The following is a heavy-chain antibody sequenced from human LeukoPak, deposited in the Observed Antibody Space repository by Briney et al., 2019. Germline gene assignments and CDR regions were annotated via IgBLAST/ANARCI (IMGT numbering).Heavy chain of an antibody. CDR3: ARGDDYSNFFDF. V-gene: IGHV3-53*01. D-gene: IGHD4-11*01. CDR1: GFTVSSNY. Sequence: PGGSLRLSCAASGFTVSSNYMSWVRQAPGKGLEWVSIIYSGGSTYYADSVKGRFTISRDNSKNTLYLQMNSLRAEGTAVYYCARGDDYSNFFDFWGQGTLVTVSS. J-gene: IGHJ4*02. CDR2: IYSGGST.